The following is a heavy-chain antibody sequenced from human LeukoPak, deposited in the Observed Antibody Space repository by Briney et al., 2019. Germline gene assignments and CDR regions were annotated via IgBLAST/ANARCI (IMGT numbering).Heavy chain of an antibody. CDR1: GFIFSSYG. V-gene: IGHV3-30*02. CDR2: IRYDGSKK. Sequence: GGSLRLSCAASGFIFSSYGMHWVRQAPGKGLEWVAFIRYDGSKKYYADSVKGRFTISRDNSKNTLYLQMNSLRAEDTAVYYCARTTRFINYGGNPDVGGYWGQGTLVTVSS. J-gene: IGHJ4*02. D-gene: IGHD4-23*01. CDR3: ARTTRFINYGGNPDVGGY.